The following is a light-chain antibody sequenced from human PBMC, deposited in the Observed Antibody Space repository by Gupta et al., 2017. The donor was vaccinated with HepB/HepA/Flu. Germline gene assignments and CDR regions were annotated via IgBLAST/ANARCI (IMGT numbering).Light chain of an antibody. CDR2: YAS. CDR3: QQYYQWLT. CDR1: QNIDGK. V-gene: IGKV3-15*01. J-gene: IGKJ4*01. Sequence: VMTQSPATLSVSPGERVTLSCRASQNIDGKLNWYQQKPGQAPRLVIYYASTRATDLPARFSGSGSGTEFILTISSLQPEDFATYYCQQYYQWLTFGGGTRVEI.